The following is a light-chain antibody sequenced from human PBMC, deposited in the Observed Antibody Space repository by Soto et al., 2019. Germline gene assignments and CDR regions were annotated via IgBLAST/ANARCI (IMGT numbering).Light chain of an antibody. V-gene: IGLV2-8*01. CDR1: KSDIGVYDF. J-gene: IGLJ1*01. Sequence: QSVLTQPPSASGSPGQSVTISCTGTKSDIGVYDFVSWYQHHPGKAPRLIIYEVVQRPSGVPDRFSGSKSGNTASLTVSGLQAADEADYFCKSYAGSSTVDVFGTGTKVTVL. CDR2: EVV. CDR3: KSYAGSSTVDV.